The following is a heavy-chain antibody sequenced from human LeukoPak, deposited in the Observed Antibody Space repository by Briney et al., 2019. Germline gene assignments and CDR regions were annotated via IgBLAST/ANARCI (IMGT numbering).Heavy chain of an antibody. Sequence: ASVQVCCTASGYTFTSYGISWARQARGQGLAWMGWISAYNGNTNYPQKLELRGTMTTDTSTSTAYMELRSVRSDDTAVYYCARDAGNYYDSSGYDPWGQGTLVTVSS. CDR3: ARDAGNYYDSSGYDP. V-gene: IGHV1-18*01. CDR2: ISAYNGNT. J-gene: IGHJ5*02. CDR1: GYTFTSYG. D-gene: IGHD3-22*01.